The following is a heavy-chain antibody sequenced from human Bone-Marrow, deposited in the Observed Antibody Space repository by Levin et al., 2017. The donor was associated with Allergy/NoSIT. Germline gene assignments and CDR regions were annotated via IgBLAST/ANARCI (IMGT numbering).Heavy chain of an antibody. J-gene: IGHJ6*02. V-gene: IGHV3-21*01. CDR1: GITFNNYT. CDR2: ISGTSGYI. Sequence: GGSLRLSCAVSGITFNNYTLTWVRQAPGKGLEWVSSISGTSGYIHYADSVEGRFTISRDNAKKSLYLQMNSLRAEDTAIYYCASRITVPGGLDVWGQGTTVTVSS. D-gene: IGHD6-19*01. CDR3: ASRITVPGGLDV.